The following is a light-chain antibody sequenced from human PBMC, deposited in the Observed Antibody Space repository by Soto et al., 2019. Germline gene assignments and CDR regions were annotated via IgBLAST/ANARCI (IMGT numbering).Light chain of an antibody. Sequence: QYVLTQPPSVSGAPGERVTISCTGSSSNIGAGYEVHWYQQLPGTSPKLLIYEDTDRTSGVPDRFSGSKSGTSAYLAITGLMAEDEADYYCQSYDNSLSGSYVFGTGTKVTVL. CDR3: QSYDNSLSGSYV. V-gene: IGLV1-40*01. J-gene: IGLJ1*01. CDR1: SSNIGAGYE. CDR2: EDT.